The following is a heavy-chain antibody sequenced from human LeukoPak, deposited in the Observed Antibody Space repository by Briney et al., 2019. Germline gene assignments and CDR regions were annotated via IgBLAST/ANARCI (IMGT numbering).Heavy chain of an antibody. CDR3: AKNLRLGELSPRAFDI. CDR2: IKQDGSEK. V-gene: IGHV3-7*01. CDR1: GFTFSSCW. Sequence: GGSLRLSCAASGFTFSSCWMSWVRQAPGKGLEWVANIKQDGSEKYYVDSVRGRFTISRDNAKKSLYRQMNSLRVEDTAVYYCAKNLRLGELSPRAFDIWGQGTMVTVSS. J-gene: IGHJ3*02. D-gene: IGHD3-16*02.